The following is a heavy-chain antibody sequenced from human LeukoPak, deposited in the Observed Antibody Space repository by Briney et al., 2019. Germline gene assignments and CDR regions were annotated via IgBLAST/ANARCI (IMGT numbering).Heavy chain of an antibody. Sequence: SETLSLTCTVSGGSISSSSYYWGWIRQPPGKGLEWIGSIYYSGSTYYNPSLKSRVTISVDTSKNQFSLKLSSVTAADTAVYYCARLGAYRTAGYYFDYWGQGTLVTVSS. CDR3: ARLGAYRTAGYYFDY. D-gene: IGHD1-26*01. CDR1: GGSISSSSYY. CDR2: IYYSGST. J-gene: IGHJ4*02. V-gene: IGHV4-39*01.